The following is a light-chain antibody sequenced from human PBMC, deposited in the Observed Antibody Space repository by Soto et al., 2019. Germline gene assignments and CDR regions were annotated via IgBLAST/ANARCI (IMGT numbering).Light chain of an antibody. V-gene: IGKV4-1*01. Sequence: DIVMTQSPDSLAVSLGERATINCKSSQSVLYSPNSKNYLAWFQQKPGQPPKLIIYWASTRESGVPDRFSGSGSGTDFTLTISSLQAEDVAVYYCKQYYTTPPAFGPGTKVDIK. CDR1: QSVLYSPNSKNY. CDR3: KQYYTTPPA. J-gene: IGKJ3*01. CDR2: WAS.